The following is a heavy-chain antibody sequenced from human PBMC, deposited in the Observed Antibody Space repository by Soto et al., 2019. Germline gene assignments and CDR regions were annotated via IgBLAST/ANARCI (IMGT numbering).Heavy chain of an antibody. J-gene: IGHJ4*02. Sequence: PGGSLRLSCAASGFTFRDYYMDWVRQVPGKGLEWIGRTRNKANSYTTEYVASVKGRFSISRDDSKDSMYLQMNSLKTEDTAVYYCARDTGGSYDYWGQGALVTVSS. CDR2: TRNKANSYTT. CDR1: GFTFRDYY. D-gene: IGHD1-26*01. CDR3: ARDTGGSYDY. V-gene: IGHV3-72*01.